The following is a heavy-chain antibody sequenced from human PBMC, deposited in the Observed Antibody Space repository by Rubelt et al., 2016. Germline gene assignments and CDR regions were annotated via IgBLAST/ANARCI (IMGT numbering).Heavy chain of an antibody. CDR2: IKGDGSST. CDR3: ARGVKPLDY. Sequence: FSNPWMHWVRQAPGKGLMWVSRIKGDGSSTSYADSVKGRFTVSRDNAKNTLYLQMNRLGAEDTAVDYCARGVKPLDYWGQGTLVTVSS. CDR1: FSNPW. V-gene: IGHV3-74*01. J-gene: IGHJ4*02.